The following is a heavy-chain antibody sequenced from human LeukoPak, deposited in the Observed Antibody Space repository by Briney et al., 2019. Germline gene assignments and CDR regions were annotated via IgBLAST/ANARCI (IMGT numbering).Heavy chain of an antibody. D-gene: IGHD5-12*01. Sequence: SETLSLTCTVSGGSISSSTYYWDWIRQPPGKGLEWIGNFYDSGSTWYNPSLKSRVTISGDTSKNQFSLKLSSVTAADTAVYYCARLYSGYADYWGQGTLVTVSS. V-gene: IGHV4-39*01. CDR3: ARLYSGYADY. CDR2: FYDSGST. J-gene: IGHJ4*02. CDR1: GGSISSSTYY.